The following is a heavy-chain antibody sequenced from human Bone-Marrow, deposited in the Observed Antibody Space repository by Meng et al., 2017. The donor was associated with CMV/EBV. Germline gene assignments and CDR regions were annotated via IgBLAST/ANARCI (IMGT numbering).Heavy chain of an antibody. J-gene: IGHJ6*02. CDR3: AKDITIFGVVPYYYYGMDV. CDR2: IRYDGSNK. V-gene: IGHV3-30*02. D-gene: IGHD3-3*01. CDR1: GFTFSSYG. Sequence: GGSLRLSCAASGFTFSSYGMHWVRQAPGKGLEWVAFIRYDGSNKYYADSVKGRFTISRDNSKNTLYLQMDSLRAEDTAVYYWAKDITIFGVVPYYYYGMDVWGQGTTVTVSS.